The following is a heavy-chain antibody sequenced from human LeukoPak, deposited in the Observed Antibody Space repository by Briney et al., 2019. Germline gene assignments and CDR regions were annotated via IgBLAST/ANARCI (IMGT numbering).Heavy chain of an antibody. CDR1: GFIFINHG. J-gene: IGHJ4*02. V-gene: IGHV3-30*02. CDR2: IWYDGSEK. D-gene: IGHD6-19*01. CDR3: AKDLSSGWSFDS. Sequence: PGGSLRLSCAASGFIFINHGMHWVRQAPGKGLEWVTFIWYDGSEKYYADSVRGRFTISRDNSKNTVNLQMNSLRTEDTALYYCAKDLSSGWSFDSWGQGTLVTVSS.